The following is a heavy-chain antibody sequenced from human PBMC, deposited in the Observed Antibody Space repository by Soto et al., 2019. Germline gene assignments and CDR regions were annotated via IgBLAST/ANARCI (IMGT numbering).Heavy chain of an antibody. D-gene: IGHD4-17*01. CDR2: IYYSGFT. J-gene: IGHJ2*01. V-gene: IGHV4-30-4*01. Sequence: QVQLQESGPGLVKPSQTLSLTCTVSGGSIRSGDCSWSWIRQSPGKGLEWIGYIYYSGFTYYNPSLKTRSSISIDTSANQFSLEVTSLTAAATALYFCARTTGDRYFDVGGRGTLVTVSA. CDR3: ARTTGDRYFDV. CDR1: GGSIRSGDCS.